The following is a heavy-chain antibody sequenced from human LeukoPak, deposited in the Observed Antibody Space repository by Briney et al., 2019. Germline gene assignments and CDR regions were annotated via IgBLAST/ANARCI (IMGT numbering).Heavy chain of an antibody. CDR1: GGSITSSSYY. D-gene: IGHD2-15*01. V-gene: IGHV4-39*01. Sequence: SETLSLTCTVSGGSITSSSYYRGWIRQPPGKGLEWIGSIYYSGSTYYNPSLKSRITISVDTSKNQFSLKLNSVTAADTAVYYCARVSCSGGSCPFGSWFDPWGQGTLVTVSS. CDR3: ARVSCSGGSCPFGSWFDP. J-gene: IGHJ5*02. CDR2: IYYSGST.